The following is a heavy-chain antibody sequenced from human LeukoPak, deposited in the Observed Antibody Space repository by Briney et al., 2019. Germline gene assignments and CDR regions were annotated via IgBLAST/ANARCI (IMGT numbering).Heavy chain of an antibody. D-gene: IGHD3-22*01. CDR1: GCTFSDYA. CDR2: ISSSGSST. V-gene: IGHV3-23*01. J-gene: IGHJ4*02. Sequence: GGSLRLSCAASGCTFSDYAMTWVRQAPGKGLEWVSGISSSGSSTFYADSVKGRFTISRDNSKNTVYLQMNSLRAEDTAVYYCARSGYSSGRPSEYWGQGTLVTVSS. CDR3: ARSGYSSGRPSEY.